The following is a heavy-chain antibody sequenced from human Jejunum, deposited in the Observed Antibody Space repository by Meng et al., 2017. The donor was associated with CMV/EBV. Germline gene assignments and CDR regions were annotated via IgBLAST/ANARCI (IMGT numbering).Heavy chain of an antibody. CDR3: TRSPPGQFGFVDY. J-gene: IGHJ4*02. V-gene: IGHV3-73*01. CDR1: GFTFSDSA. Sequence: SGFTFSDSAVHWVRQAYGKGLEWVGRIRSKTINYATEYAAPVKGRFTISRDDSKNTAYLQMNSLKIEDTAVYYCTRSPPGQFGFVDYWGQGTLVTVSS. CDR2: IRSKTINYAT. D-gene: IGHD3-10*01.